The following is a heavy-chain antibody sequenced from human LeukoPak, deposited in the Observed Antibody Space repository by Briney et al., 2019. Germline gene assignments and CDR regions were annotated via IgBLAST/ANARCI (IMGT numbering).Heavy chain of an antibody. V-gene: IGHV4-4*07. CDR1: GGSISSYY. CDR2: IYTSGST. D-gene: IGHD4-17*01. J-gene: IGHJ5*02. CDR3: ARDRGEHDYGDMDWFDP. Sequence: SETLSLTCTVSGGSISSYYWSWIRQPAGKGLEWIGRIYTSGSTNYNPSLKSRVTMSVDTSKNQFFLKLSSVTAADTAVYYCARDRGEHDYGDMDWFDPWGQGTLVTVSS.